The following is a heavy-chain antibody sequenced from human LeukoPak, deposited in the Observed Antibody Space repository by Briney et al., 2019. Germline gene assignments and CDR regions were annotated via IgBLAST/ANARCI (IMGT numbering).Heavy chain of an antibody. CDR3: ARTRYGSGSYTFLDY. CDR1: GGSISSYY. CDR2: VFTSGTT. V-gene: IGHV4-4*07. J-gene: IGHJ4*02. D-gene: IGHD3-10*01. Sequence: SETLSLTCTVSGGSISSYYWSWVRQPAGKGLEWVGHVFTSGTTNYNPSLKSRVTMSIDASKNQFSLKLSSVTAADTAVYYCARTRYGSGSYTFLDYWGQGTLVTVSS.